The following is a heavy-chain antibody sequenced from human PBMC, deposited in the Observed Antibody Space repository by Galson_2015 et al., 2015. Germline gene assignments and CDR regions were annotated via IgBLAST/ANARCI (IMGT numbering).Heavy chain of an antibody. V-gene: IGHV1-8*01. Sequence: SVKVSCKASGYTFTSFDINWVRQATGQGLEWMGWMNPNSGNTGYAQKFKGRVTMTRDTSISTAYMELSTLRSEDTAVYYCAVGYCSGGTCYGYFQYWGQGTLVTVSS. CDR2: MNPNSGNT. CDR1: GYTFTSFD. J-gene: IGHJ1*01. D-gene: IGHD2-15*01. CDR3: AVGYCSGGTCYGYFQY.